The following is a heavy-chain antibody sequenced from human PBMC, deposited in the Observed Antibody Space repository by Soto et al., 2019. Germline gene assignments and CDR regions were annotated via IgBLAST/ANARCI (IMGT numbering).Heavy chain of an antibody. CDR1: DYSVGNSY. D-gene: IGHD6-19*01. CDR2: VYDSGST. Sequence: SETLSLTCTVPDYSVGNSYWSWIRQSPGKGLEWIGYVYDSGSTTYSPSLKSRVTISVDTSKNQFSLRLRSVTAADTAVYYCARIPYISASLDYWGQGNLCTV. J-gene: IGHJ4*02. CDR3: ARIPYISASLDY. V-gene: IGHV4-59*02.